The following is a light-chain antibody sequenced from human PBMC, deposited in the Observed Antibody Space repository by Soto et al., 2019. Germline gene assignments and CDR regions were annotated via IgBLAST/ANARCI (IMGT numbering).Light chain of an antibody. J-gene: IGLJ1*01. CDR2: DVN. V-gene: IGLV2-8*01. Sequence: QSALTQPPSASGPPGQSVTISCTGSSSDVGGYDYVSWYQQYPGKAPKLMIYDVNKRPSGVPDRFSGSKSGNAASLTVSGLQGEDEATYYCISYAGSYNFVFGGGTKLTVL. CDR3: ISYAGSYNFV. CDR1: SSDVGGYDY.